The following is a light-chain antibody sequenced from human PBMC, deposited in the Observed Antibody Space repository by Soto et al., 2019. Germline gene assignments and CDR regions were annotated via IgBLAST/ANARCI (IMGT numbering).Light chain of an antibody. J-gene: IGKJ1*01. V-gene: IGKV3D-15*01. CDR1: QSVSSN. CDR3: QQYNNWPPWT. Sequence: EIVLTQSPATPSLSPGDRATLSCRASQSVSSNYVAWFHQKPGQAPRLLIYGASSRATGVPDRFSASGSGTDFTLTISSLQSEDFAVYYCQQYNNWPPWTFGQGTKVDIK. CDR2: GAS.